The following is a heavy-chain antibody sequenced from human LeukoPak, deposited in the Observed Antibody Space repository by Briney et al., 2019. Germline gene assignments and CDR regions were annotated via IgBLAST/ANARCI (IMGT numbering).Heavy chain of an antibody. CDR1: GGSFSGYY. D-gene: IGHD5-12*01. CDR2: INHSGST. CDR3: ARGWVYGGYKA. Sequence: PSETLSLTCAVYGGSFSGYYWSWIRQPPGKGLEWIGEINHSGSTNYNPSLKSRVTISVDTSKNQFSLKLSSVTAADTAVYYCARGWVYGGYKAWGQGTLVTVSS. J-gene: IGHJ5*02. V-gene: IGHV4-34*01.